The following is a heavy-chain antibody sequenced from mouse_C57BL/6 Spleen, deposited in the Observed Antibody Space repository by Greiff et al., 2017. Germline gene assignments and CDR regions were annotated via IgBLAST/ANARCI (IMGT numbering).Heavy chain of an antibody. Sequence: EVKVVESGGGLVQPGGSLSLSCAASGFTFTDYYMSWVRQPPGKALEWLGFIRNKANGYTTEYSASVKGRFTISRDNSQSILYLQMNALRAEDSATYYCARKRLRYAMDYWGQGTSVTVSS. J-gene: IGHJ4*01. V-gene: IGHV7-3*01. CDR1: GFTFTDYY. CDR3: ARKRLRYAMDY. CDR2: IRNKANGYTT. D-gene: IGHD3-2*02.